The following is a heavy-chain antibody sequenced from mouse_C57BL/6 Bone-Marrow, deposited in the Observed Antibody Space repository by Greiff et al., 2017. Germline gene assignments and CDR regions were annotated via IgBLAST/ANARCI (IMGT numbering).Heavy chain of an antibody. Sequence: EVKLVESGGGLVQPGGSLKLSCAASGFTFSDYYMYWVRQTPEKRLEWVAYISNGGGSTYYPDTVKGRFTISRDNAKNTLYLQMSRLKSEDTAMYYCARNLYYGNYNWYFDVWGTGTTVTVSS. CDR2: ISNGGGST. J-gene: IGHJ1*03. V-gene: IGHV5-12*01. D-gene: IGHD2-1*01. CDR3: ARNLYYGNYNWYFDV. CDR1: GFTFSDYY.